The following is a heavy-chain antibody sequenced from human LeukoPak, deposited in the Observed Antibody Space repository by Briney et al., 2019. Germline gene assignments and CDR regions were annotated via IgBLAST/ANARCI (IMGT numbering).Heavy chain of an antibody. J-gene: IGHJ4*02. CDR1: GGTFSSYA. CDR2: IIPIFGTA. Sequence: ASVKVSCKASGGTFSSYAISWVRQAPGQGLEWMGGIIPIFGTANYAQKFQRRVTITTDESTSTAYMELSSLRAEDTAVYYCASSSGGSWALRPIDYWGQGTLVTVSS. CDR3: ASSSGGSWALRPIDY. V-gene: IGHV1-69*05. D-gene: IGHD2-15*01.